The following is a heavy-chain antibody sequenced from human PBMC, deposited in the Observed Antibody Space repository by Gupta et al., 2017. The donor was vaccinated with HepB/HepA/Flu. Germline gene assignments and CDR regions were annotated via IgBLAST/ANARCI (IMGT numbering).Heavy chain of an antibody. D-gene: IGHD1-14*01. J-gene: IGHJ6*03. V-gene: IGHV3-30*18. CDR3: AKGGNQNYYYYYMDV. Sequence: QVQLVESGGGVVQPGRSLRLSCAASGFTFSSYGMHWVRQAPGKVLEWVAVISYDGSNKYYADSVKGRFTISRDNSKNTLYLQMNSLRAEDTAVYYCAKGGNQNYYYYYMDVWGKGTTVTVSS. CDR2: ISYDGSNK. CDR1: GFTFSSYG.